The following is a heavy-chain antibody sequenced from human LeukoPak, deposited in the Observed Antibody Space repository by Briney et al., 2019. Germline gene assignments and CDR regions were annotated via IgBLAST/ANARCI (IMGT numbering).Heavy chain of an antibody. D-gene: IGHD4-17*01. V-gene: IGHV1-3*01. Sequence: ASVKVSCKASGYTFTSYAMHWVRQAPGQRLEWMGWINAGNGNTKYSQKFQGRVIITRDTSASTAYMELSSLRSEDTAVYYCASPTTVTTTDAFDIWGQGTMVTVSS. CDR3: ASPTTVTTTDAFDI. CDR1: GYTFTSYA. CDR2: INAGNGNT. J-gene: IGHJ3*02.